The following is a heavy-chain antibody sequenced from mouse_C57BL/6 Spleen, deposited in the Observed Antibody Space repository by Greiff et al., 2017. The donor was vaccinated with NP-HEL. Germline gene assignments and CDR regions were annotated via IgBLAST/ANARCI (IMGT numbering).Heavy chain of an antibody. CDR1: GYTFTSYW. CDR2: IDPSDSYT. Sequence: QVQLQQPGAELVKPGASVKLSCKASGYTFTSYWMQWVKQRPGQGLEWIGEIDPSDSYTNYNQKFKGKATLTVDTSSSTAYMQLSSLTSEDSAVYYCARSGSNYPGIAYWGQGTLVTVSA. J-gene: IGHJ3*01. CDR3: ARSGSNYPGIAY. D-gene: IGHD2-5*01. V-gene: IGHV1-50*01.